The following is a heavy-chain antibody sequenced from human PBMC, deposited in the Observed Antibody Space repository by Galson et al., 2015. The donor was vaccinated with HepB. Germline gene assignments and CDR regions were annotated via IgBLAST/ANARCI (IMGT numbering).Heavy chain of an antibody. J-gene: IGHJ4*02. D-gene: IGHD4-17*01. Sequence: SLRLSCAASGFTFSSYSMNWVRQAPGKGLVWVSQISEDGTMTTYADFVKGRFTISRDNAKNTLYLQMNSLRVEDSATYYRGIFDPVTSFAWGQGTLVTVSS. V-gene: IGHV3-74*01. CDR2: ISEDGTMT. CDR3: GIFDPVTSFA. CDR1: GFTFSSYS.